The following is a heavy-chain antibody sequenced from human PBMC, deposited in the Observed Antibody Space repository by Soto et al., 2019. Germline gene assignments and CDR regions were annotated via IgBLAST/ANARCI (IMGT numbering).Heavy chain of an antibody. J-gene: IGHJ3*02. D-gene: IGHD6-13*01. CDR3: ARRQPPPLGLQGDAFDI. V-gene: IGHV4-39*01. CDR2: IYYSGST. CDR1: GGSISSSSYY. Sequence: QLQLQESGPGLVKPSETLSLTCTVSGGSISSSSYYWGWIRQPPGKGLEWIGSIYYSGSTYYNPSLKSRVTISVDTSKNQFSLKLSSVTAADTAVYYCARRQPPPLGLQGDAFDIWGQGTMVTVSS.